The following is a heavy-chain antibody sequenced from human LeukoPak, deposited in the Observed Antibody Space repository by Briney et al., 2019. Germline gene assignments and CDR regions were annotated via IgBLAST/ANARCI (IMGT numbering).Heavy chain of an antibody. CDR2: IIPIFGTA. V-gene: IGHV1-69*13. CDR1: GGTFSSYA. D-gene: IGHD3-22*01. Sequence: GASVKVSCKASGGTFSSYAISWVRQAPGQGLEWMGVIIPIFGTANYAQKFQGRVTITADESTSTAYMELSSLRSEDTAVYYCARAPRTYYYDSSGYDYWGQGTLVTVSS. J-gene: IGHJ4*02. CDR3: ARAPRTYYYDSSGYDY.